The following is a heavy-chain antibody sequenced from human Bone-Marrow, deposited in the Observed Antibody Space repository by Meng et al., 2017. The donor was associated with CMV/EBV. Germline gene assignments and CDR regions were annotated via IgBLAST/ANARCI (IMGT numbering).Heavy chain of an antibody. Sequence: SETLSLTCTVSGGSISSYYWSWIRQPPGKGLEWIGYIYYSGSTNYNPSLKSRVTISVDTSKNQFSLKLSSVTAADTAVYYCARDFSGYDSGWGQGTLVTVSS. CDR1: GGSISSYY. D-gene: IGHD5-12*01. CDR3: ARDFSGYDSG. J-gene: IGHJ4*02. CDR2: IYYSGST. V-gene: IGHV4-59*12.